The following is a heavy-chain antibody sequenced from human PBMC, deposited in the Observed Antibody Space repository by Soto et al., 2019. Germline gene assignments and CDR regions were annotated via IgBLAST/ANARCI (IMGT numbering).Heavy chain of an antibody. CDR3: ASTPIAYDLRPHFDF. V-gene: IGHV1-69*13. D-gene: IGHD3-3*01. J-gene: IGHJ4*02. Sequence: SVKVSCKASGGTFSSYAISWVRQAPGQGLEWMGGIIPIFGTANYAQKFRGRVTITADESTSTAYMELSSLRSEDTAVYYCASTPIAYDLRPHFDFWGQGTLVTVSS. CDR2: IIPIFGTA. CDR1: GGTFSSYA.